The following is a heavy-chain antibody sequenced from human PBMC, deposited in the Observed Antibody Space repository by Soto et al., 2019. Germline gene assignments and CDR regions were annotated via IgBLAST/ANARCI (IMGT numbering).Heavy chain of an antibody. CDR3: TRGNTIFLNPDYYSYDMDV. CDR2: INTGNGYT. J-gene: IGHJ6*02. V-gene: IGHV1-3*04. D-gene: IGHD3-9*01. Sequence: QVQLVQCGAEVKKPGASVKVSCKASGYTFATYAIHSVRQAPGQRGEWMGWINTGNGYTEYSQNFRGRVTITRDTSATTTNMELSSLRSEDTAMYYCTRGNTIFLNPDYYSYDMDVWGQGTTVTVAS. CDR1: GYTFATYA.